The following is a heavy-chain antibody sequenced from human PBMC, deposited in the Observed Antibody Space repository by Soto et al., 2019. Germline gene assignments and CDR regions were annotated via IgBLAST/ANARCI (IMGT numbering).Heavy chain of an antibody. CDR2: IYYSGRT. V-gene: IGHV4-59*01. J-gene: IGHJ4*02. Sequence: QVQLQESGPGLVKPSATLSLTCTVSGGSISSYYWSWIRQPPGKGLEWIGYIYYSGRTNYNPSLKSRGTIAVDTSKNQFSLKLSSVTAADTAVYYCARENSSGWLDYWGQGTLVTVSS. CDR3: ARENSSGWLDY. D-gene: IGHD6-19*01. CDR1: GGSISSYY.